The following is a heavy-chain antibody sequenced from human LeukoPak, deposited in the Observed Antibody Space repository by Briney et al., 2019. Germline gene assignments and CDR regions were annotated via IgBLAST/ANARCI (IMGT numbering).Heavy chain of an antibody. Sequence: PSETLSLTCTVSGGSISSYYWSWIRQPPGKGLEWIGYIYYSGSTNYNPSLKSRVTISVDTSKNQFSLKLSSVTAAVTAVYYCARDRGQWGQGTLVTVSS. CDR3: ARDRGQ. CDR1: GGSISSYY. V-gene: IGHV4-59*01. CDR2: IYYSGST. D-gene: IGHD5-24*01. J-gene: IGHJ4*02.